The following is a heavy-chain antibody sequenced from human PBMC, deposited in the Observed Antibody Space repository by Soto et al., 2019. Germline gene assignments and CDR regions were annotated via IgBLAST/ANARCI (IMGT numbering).Heavy chain of an antibody. Sequence: ASVTVSCKASGYSFTKYAMHWVRQAPGQSLEWMGYINAGNGYTQYSQKFLGRVTITRDTSASSTYMELSSLRSEDTAVYYCARLIAVSNTGNCFDYWGQGTVVTVSS. D-gene: IGHD6-19*01. CDR3: ARLIAVSNTGNCFDY. CDR2: INAGNGYT. V-gene: IGHV1-3*01. J-gene: IGHJ4*02. CDR1: GYSFTKYA.